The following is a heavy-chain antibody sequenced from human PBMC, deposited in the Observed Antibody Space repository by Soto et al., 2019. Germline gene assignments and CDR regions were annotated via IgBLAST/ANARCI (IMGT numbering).Heavy chain of an antibody. D-gene: IGHD2-15*01. J-gene: IGHJ4*02. CDR3: ARDAPYHSGYCSGGSCYPKDY. CDR1: GGTFSSYT. V-gene: IGHV1-69*08. CDR2: IIPILGIA. Sequence: QVQLVQSGAEVKKPGSSVKVSCKASGGTFSSYTISWVRQAPGQGLEWMGRIIPILGIANYAQKFQGRVTITADKSTSTAYMELSSLRSEDTAVYYCARDAPYHSGYCSGGSCYPKDYWGQGTLVTVSS.